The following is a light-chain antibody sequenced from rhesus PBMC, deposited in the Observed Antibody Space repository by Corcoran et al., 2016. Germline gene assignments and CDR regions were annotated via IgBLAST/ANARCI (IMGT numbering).Light chain of an antibody. CDR3: QQHDTSPFT. Sequence: DIQMTQSPSSLSASEGDRVTITCRASQGISNWLSWYQQKPGKDPKLLIYRASNLETGVPSRFSGSGSGTDFPLTITGLQPEDIAIYYCQQHDTSPFTFGPGTKLDIK. CDR1: QGISNW. J-gene: IGKJ3*01. V-gene: IGKV1-69*01. CDR2: RAS.